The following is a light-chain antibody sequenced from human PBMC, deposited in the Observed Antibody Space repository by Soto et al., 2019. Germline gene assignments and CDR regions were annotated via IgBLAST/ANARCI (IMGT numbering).Light chain of an antibody. J-gene: IGKJ5*01. CDR1: QSVSTN. V-gene: IGKV3-15*01. CDR2: GAS. Sequence: ESIMTQSPATLSVSPGERATLSCRASQSVSTNLAWYQQKPGQVPSLLIYGASTRASGIPARFSGSGSGTEFTLTIGSLQSEDFAVYYCQQYSSSNSFAHGTRLAI. CDR3: QQYSSSNS.